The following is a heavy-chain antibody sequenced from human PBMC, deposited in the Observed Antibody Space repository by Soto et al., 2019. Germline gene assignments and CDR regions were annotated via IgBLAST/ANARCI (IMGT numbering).Heavy chain of an antibody. CDR1: GFTFSSYA. Sequence: GGSLRLSCAASGFTFSSYAMHWVRQAPGKGLEWVAVISYDGSNKYYADSVKGRFTISRDNSKNTLYLQMNSLRAEDTAVYYCARPEGGYSYGFFDYWGQGTLVTVSS. J-gene: IGHJ4*02. D-gene: IGHD5-18*01. V-gene: IGHV3-30-3*01. CDR3: ARPEGGYSYGFFDY. CDR2: ISYDGSNK.